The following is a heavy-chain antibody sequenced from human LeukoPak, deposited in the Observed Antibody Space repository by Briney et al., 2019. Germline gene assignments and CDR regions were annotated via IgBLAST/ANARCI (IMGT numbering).Heavy chain of an antibody. CDR3: ARVLKRRLTYYFDY. J-gene: IGHJ4*02. Sequence: ASVKVFCKASGYTFTGYYMHWVRQAPGQGLEWMGWINPNSGGTNYAQKFQGRVTMTRDTSISTAYMELSRLRSDDTAVHYCARVLKRRLTYYFDYWGQGTLVTVSS. V-gene: IGHV1-2*02. CDR2: INPNSGGT. CDR1: GYTFTGYY. D-gene: IGHD2-8*01.